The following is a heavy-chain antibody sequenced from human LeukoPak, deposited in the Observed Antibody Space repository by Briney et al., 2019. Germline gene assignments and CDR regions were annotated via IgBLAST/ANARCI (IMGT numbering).Heavy chain of an antibody. V-gene: IGHV3-23*01. CDR1: GFTFSSYA. D-gene: IGHD2-15*01. J-gene: IGHJ4*02. CDR3: AKDGYCSGGSCRTPPLH. CDR2: ISGSGGST. Sequence: GGSLRLSCAASGFTFSSYAMSWVRQAPGKGLEWVSAISGSGGSTYYADSVKGRFTISRDNSKNTLYLQMNSLRAEDTAVYYCAKDGYCSGGSCRTPPLHWGQGTLVTVSS.